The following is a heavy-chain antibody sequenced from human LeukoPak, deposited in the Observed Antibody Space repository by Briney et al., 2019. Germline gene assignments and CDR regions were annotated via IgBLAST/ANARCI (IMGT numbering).Heavy chain of an antibody. Sequence: SETLSLTCTVSGDSISSSSYYWGWIRQPPGKGLEWIGLINYSGGTYCNPSLKSRVTISVDTSKNQFSLRLSSVTATDTAVYYCARHADASNPFWRGQGTLVTVSS. CDR3: ARHADASNPFW. V-gene: IGHV4-39*01. CDR1: GDSISSSSYY. J-gene: IGHJ4*02. D-gene: IGHD3-3*01. CDR2: INYSGGT.